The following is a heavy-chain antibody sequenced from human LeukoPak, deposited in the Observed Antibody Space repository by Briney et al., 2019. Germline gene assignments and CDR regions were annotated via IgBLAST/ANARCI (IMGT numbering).Heavy chain of an antibody. V-gene: IGHV4-4*07. CDR2: IYTSGST. CDR1: GGSISSYF. D-gene: IGHD2-21*02. J-gene: IGHJ6*02. CDR3: ARERCGGDCYYYFSGMDV. Sequence: PSETLSLTCTVSGGSISSYFWTWIRQPAGKGLEWIGHIYTSGSTKYNPSLKSRVTMSVDTSKNQFSLKLNSVTAADTALYYCARERCGGDCYYYFSGMDVWGQGTPVTVSS.